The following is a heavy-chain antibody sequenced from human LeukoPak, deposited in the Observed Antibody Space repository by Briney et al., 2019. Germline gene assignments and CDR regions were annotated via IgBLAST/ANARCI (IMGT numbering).Heavy chain of an antibody. CDR1: GGSISSGGYY. D-gene: IGHD3-22*01. Sequence: PSETLSLTCTVSGGSISSGGYYWSWLRQHPGKGLEWIGYIYYSGSTYYNPSLKSRVTISVDTSKNQFSLKLSSVTAADTAVYYCARTGGDSSGSPYYFDYWGQGTLVTVSS. CDR2: IYYSGST. CDR3: ARTGGDSSGSPYYFDY. V-gene: IGHV4-31*03. J-gene: IGHJ4*02.